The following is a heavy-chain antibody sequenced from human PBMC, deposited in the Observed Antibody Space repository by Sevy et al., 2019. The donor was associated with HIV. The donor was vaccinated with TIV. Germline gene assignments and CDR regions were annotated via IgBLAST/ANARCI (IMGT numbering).Heavy chain of an antibody. Sequence: SETLPLTCTVSGGSITSLYWGWIRQPPGKGLEWIANVYYIGNTNYSPSLKSRVTISLDTSKNQFSLRLNSVTAADTAMYYCAGENAWGRGYSWGQGTLVTVSS. J-gene: IGHJ4*02. D-gene: IGHD1-26*01. CDR2: VYYIGNT. CDR3: AGENAWGRGYS. CDR1: GGSITSLY. V-gene: IGHV4-59*08.